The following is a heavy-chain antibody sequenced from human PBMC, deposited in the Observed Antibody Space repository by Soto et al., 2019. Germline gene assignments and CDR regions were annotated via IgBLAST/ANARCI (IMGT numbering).Heavy chain of an antibody. CDR1: GGTFSSYT. D-gene: IGHD2-15*01. CDR2: IIPILGIR. CDR3: ARDRDCSGGSCYSGGNWFDP. V-gene: IGHV1-69*08. J-gene: IGHJ5*02. Sequence: QVQLVQSGAEVKKPGSSVKVSCKASGGTFSSYTISWVRQAPGQGLEWMGRIIPILGIRNYAQQFQGRVTITADKSTSKAYMELSSLRAEDTAVYYCARDRDCSGGSCYSGGNWFDPWGQGTLVTVSS.